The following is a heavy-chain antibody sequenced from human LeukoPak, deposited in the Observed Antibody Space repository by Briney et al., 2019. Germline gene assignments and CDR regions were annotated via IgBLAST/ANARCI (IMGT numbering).Heavy chain of an antibody. CDR2: ITWNRDNI. CDR3: AKDLSSAITSALVLDV. Sequence: PGGSLRLSCKVSVFTFDDYAMHWVRQVPGKGLEWVSGITWNRDNIGYGDSVKGRFTVSRDNVKNVLYLQMKSLRPEDTALYYCAKDLSSAITSALVLDVWGQGTTVIVSS. CDR1: VFTFDDYA. V-gene: IGHV3-9*01. J-gene: IGHJ6*02. D-gene: IGHD3-22*01.